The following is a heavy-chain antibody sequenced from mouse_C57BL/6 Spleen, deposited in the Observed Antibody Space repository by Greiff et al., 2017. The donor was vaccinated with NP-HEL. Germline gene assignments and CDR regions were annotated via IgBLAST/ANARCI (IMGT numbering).Heavy chain of an antibody. J-gene: IGHJ3*01. CDR2: IDPSDSYT. CDR3: ESSSL. Sequence: QVQLQQPGAELVKPGASVKLSCKASGYTFTSYWMQWVKQRPGQGLEWIGEIDPSDSYTNYNQKFKGKATLTVDTSSSTAYMQLSSLTSEDSAVYDCESSSLWGQGTLVTVSA. CDR1: GYTFTSYW. V-gene: IGHV1-50*01. D-gene: IGHD2-12*01.